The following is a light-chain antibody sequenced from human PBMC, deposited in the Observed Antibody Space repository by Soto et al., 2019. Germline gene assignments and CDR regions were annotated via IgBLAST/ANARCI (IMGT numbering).Light chain of an antibody. V-gene: IGKV3-11*01. CDR1: QSVSTY. CDR3: QQRSSWPVT. Sequence: EIVLTQSPATLSLSPGERATLSCRASQSVSTYLAWYQPKPGQAPRLLIYDASSRATGMPARFSGSGSGTEFTLTISSLEPEDFAVYYCQQRSSWPVTFGQGTRVEIK. CDR2: DAS. J-gene: IGKJ1*01.